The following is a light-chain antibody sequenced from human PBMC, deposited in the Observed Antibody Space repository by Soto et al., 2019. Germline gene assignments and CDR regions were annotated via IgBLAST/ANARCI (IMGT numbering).Light chain of an antibody. CDR3: QHYGSSPIT. Sequence: IVLSQSPGTLSLTPLEIATVSCTASQSVRNNYLAWYQQKPGQAPRLLMYDPSSRATGIPDRFSGSGSGTDFTLTISRLEPEDFAVYYCQHYGSSPITFGQGRRLEI. J-gene: IGKJ5*01. V-gene: IGKV3-20*01. CDR2: DPS. CDR1: QSVRNNY.